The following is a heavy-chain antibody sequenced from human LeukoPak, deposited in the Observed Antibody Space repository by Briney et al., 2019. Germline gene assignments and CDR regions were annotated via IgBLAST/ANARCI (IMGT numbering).Heavy chain of an antibody. Sequence: ASVKVSCKASGYTFTSYDINWVRQATGQGLEWMGWMNPNSGNTGYAQKFQGRVTMTRNTSISTAYMELSSLRSEDTAVYYCARAYYDILTGYLRAQHWFDPWGQGTLVTVSS. CDR2: MNPNSGNT. D-gene: IGHD3-9*01. J-gene: IGHJ5*02. CDR1: GYTFTSYD. CDR3: ARAYYDILTGYLRAQHWFDP. V-gene: IGHV1-8*01.